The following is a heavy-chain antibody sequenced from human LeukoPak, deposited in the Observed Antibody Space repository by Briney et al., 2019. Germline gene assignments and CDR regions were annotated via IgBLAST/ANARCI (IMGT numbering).Heavy chain of an antibody. V-gene: IGHV3-53*01. D-gene: IGHD4-23*01. Sequence: GGPLRLSCAASGFTISRNYYMSWAGQAPGEGLGCVSISSSSSTIYYADSVKGRFTISRDNSKNTVYLQMNSLRAEDTAVYYCARGDDDGGAGYYFDCWGQGALVTVSS. CDR3: ARGDDDGGAGYYFDC. CDR1: GFTISRNYY. CDR2: SSSSSTI. J-gene: IGHJ4*02.